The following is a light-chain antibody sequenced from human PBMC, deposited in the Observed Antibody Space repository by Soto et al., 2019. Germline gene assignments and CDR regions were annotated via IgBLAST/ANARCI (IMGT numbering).Light chain of an antibody. Sequence: DIQMTQSPSSLSASVGDRVTITCRASQSISSYLNWYQQKPGKAPKLLIYAASSVQSGVPSRFSGSGSGTDFTLTISSLQPEDFATYYCRQSYSTQITFGQGTRLEIK. V-gene: IGKV1-39*01. J-gene: IGKJ5*01. CDR1: QSISSY. CDR2: AAS. CDR3: RQSYSTQIT.